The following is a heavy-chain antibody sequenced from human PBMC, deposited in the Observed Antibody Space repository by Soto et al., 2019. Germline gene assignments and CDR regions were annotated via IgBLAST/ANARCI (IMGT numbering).Heavy chain of an antibody. CDR3: ATDTNYPSRWQRGPGWFDP. J-gene: IGHJ5*02. CDR1: VGSISSGGYY. Sequence: SETLSLTCTFSVGSISSGGYYWSWIGQHPGKGLEWIGYIYYSGSTYYNPSLKSRVTISVDTSKNQFSLKLSSVTAADTAVYYGATDTNYPSRWQRGPGWFDPWGQATLVVVSS. D-gene: IGHD6-19*01. CDR2: IYYSGST. V-gene: IGHV4-31*03.